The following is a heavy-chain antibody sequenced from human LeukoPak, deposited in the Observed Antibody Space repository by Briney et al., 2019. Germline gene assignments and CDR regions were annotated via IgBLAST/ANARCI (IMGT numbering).Heavy chain of an antibody. CDR3: ARHSPDYYYYYGMDV. CDR1: GGSISSYY. J-gene: IGHJ6*02. V-gene: IGHV4-59*08. CDR2: IYYSGST. Sequence: PSETLSLTCTVSGGSISSYYWSWIRQPPGKGLECIGYIYYSGSTNYNPSLKSRVTISVDTSKNQFSLKLSSVTAADTAVYYCARHSPDYYYYYGMDVSGQGTTVTVSS.